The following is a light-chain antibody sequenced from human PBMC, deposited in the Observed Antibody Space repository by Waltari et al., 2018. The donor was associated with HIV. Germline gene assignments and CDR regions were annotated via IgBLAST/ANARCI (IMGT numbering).Light chain of an antibody. CDR3: QQYYNIPPT. J-gene: IGKJ5*01. V-gene: IGKV4-1*01. CDR1: QSVLFSSNNQNY. CDR2: WAS. Sequence: DIVMTQSPDSLGVSLGERATINCKSSQSVLFSSNNQNYLFWYQKKPGQPPKLLIYWASTRESGVPDRFSGSGSWRDFTPTISSLQAEDVAVYYCQQYYNIPPTFGQGTRLEIK.